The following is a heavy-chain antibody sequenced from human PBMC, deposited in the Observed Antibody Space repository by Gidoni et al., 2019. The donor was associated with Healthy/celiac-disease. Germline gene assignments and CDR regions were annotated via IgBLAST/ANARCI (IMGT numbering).Heavy chain of an antibody. CDR1: GFTFSSYS. Sequence: EVQLVESGGGLVKPGGSLRLSCAASGFTFSSYSMNWVRQAPGKGLEWVSSISSSSSYIYYADSVKGRFTISRDNAKNSLYLQMNSLRAEDTAVYYCARFSPPQWLVLVSAFDIWGQGTMVTVSS. J-gene: IGHJ3*02. V-gene: IGHV3-21*01. D-gene: IGHD6-19*01. CDR2: ISSSSSYI. CDR3: ARFSPPQWLVLVSAFDI.